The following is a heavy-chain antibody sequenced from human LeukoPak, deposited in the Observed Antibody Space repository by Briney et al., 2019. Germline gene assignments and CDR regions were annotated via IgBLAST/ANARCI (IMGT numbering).Heavy chain of an antibody. CDR1: GGSISSYY. CDR3: ARTVGTYAVDAFDI. J-gene: IGHJ3*02. V-gene: IGHV4-59*01. Sequence: NASETLSLTCTVSGGSISSYYWSWIRQPPGMGLEWIGYIYYSGSTNYNPSLKSRVTVSVDTSKNQFSLKLSYVTAADTAVYYCARTVGTYAVDAFDIWGQGTMVTVSS. D-gene: IGHD1-26*01. CDR2: IYYSGST.